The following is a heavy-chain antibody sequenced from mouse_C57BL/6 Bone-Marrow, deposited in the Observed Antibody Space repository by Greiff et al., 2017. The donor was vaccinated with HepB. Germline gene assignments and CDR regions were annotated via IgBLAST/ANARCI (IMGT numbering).Heavy chain of an antibody. CDR3: ARGVLLAWFAY. Sequence: VQLQQSGPELVKPGASVKISCKASGYSFTGYYMNWVKQSPEKSLEWIGEINPSTGGTTYNQKFKAKATLTVDKSSSTAYMQLKSLTSEDSAVYYCARGVLLAWFAYWGQGTLVTVSA. CDR1: GYSFTGYY. D-gene: IGHD5-1*01. J-gene: IGHJ3*01. CDR2: INPSTGGT. V-gene: IGHV1-42*01.